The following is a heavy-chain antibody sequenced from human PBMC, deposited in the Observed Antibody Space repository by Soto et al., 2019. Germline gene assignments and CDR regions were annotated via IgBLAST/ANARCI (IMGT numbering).Heavy chain of an antibody. Sequence: QVQLVQSGGEVKKPGASVKVSCKASGYTISTHGITWVRQAPGQGLEWLGRISSYNSETNYARKVQGRITISSDTSTTAYMELRSLISDDTAVYYCARYLGDKSFYALDVWGQGTTVTVSS. CDR2: ISSYNSET. CDR3: ARYLGDKSFYALDV. J-gene: IGHJ6*02. V-gene: IGHV1-18*04. CDR1: GYTISTHG. D-gene: IGHD3-16*01.